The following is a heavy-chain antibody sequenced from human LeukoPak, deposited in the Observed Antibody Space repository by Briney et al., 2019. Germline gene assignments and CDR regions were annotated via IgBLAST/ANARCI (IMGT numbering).Heavy chain of an antibody. CDR2: INHSGST. CDR3: ARDSSSWGFDY. D-gene: IGHD6-13*01. J-gene: IGHJ4*02. Sequence: SETLSLTCAVYGGSFSGYYWSWIRQPPGKGLEWIGEINHSGSTNYNPSLKSRVTISVDTSKNQFSLKLSSMTAADTAVYYCARDSSSWGFDYWGQGTLVTVSS. V-gene: IGHV4-34*01. CDR1: GGSFSGYY.